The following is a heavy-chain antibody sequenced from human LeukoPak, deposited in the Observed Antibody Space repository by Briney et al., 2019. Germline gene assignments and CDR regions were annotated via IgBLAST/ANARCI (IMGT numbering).Heavy chain of an antibody. J-gene: IGHJ6*03. CDR1: GYTFTSYA. CDR3: ARDKYLHYYYMDV. CDR2: IDAGNGKT. D-gene: IGHD2-2*01. V-gene: IGHV1-3*01. Sequence: ASVKVSCKASGYTFTSYAVNWVRQAPGQRFEWLGGIDAGNGKTKYSQEFQGRVTITRDTSISTAYMELSRLRSDDTAVYYCARDKYLHYYYMDVWGKGTAVTVSS.